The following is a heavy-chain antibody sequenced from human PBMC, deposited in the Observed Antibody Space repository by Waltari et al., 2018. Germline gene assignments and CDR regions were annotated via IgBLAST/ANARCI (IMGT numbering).Heavy chain of an antibody. V-gene: IGHV4-31*03. CDR3: ARERTTDYYYGMDV. Sequence: QVQLQESGPGLVKPSQTLSLTCTVSGGSIRSGGYYWSWIRQHPGKGLEWIGYIYYSGRTYYNPSLKSRVTISVDTSKNQFSLKLSSVTAADTAVYYCARERTTDYYYGMDVWGQGTTVTVSS. D-gene: IGHD1-7*01. CDR1: GGSIRSGGYY. CDR2: IYYSGRT. J-gene: IGHJ6*02.